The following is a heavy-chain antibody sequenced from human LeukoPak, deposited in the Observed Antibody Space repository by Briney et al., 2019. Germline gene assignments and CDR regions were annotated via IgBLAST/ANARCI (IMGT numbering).Heavy chain of an antibody. CDR3: ASTSCNSNNCFGATWFDP. CDR1: GGALSSGDYY. Sequence: SETPSLTCTVSGGALSSGDYYWSWIRQPPGGGLEWIRYVSYIGTSYYNPSLKSDVTISLATPKSQFSLKLTAWTAATPVVFSCASTSCNSNNCFGATWFDPWGQGTLVTVSS. V-gene: IGHV4-30-4*08. CDR2: VSYIGTS. D-gene: IGHD2-2*01. J-gene: IGHJ5*02.